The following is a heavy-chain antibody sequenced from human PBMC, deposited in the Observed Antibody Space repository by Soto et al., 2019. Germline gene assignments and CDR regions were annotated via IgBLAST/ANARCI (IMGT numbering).Heavy chain of an antibody. CDR1: GFTFDDYA. D-gene: IGHD3-22*01. CDR3: ATVYFYDSSADYYFDY. Sequence: PGESLKISCTVSGFTFDDYAMSWVRQAPGKGLEWVGFISSQAFGGTTEYAASVEGRFTISTDESKTIAYLQMNSLKAADTAVYFCATVYFYDSSADYYFDYWGQGTLVTVSS. J-gene: IGHJ4*02. V-gene: IGHV3-49*04. CDR2: ISSQAFGGTT.